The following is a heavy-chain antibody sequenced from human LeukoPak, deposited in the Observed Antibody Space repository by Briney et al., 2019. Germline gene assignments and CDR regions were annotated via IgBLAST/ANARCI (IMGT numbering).Heavy chain of an antibody. V-gene: IGHV4-59*08. CDR2: IYYNGDT. CDR1: GGSISNYY. D-gene: IGHD4-11*01. CDR3: ARWGFRTTVTNGFAMDA. J-gene: IGHJ6*02. Sequence: SETLSLTCTASGGSISNYYWAWIRQPPGEGLEFIGHIYYNGDTKYSPSLESRVTISVDTSKSQFSLKLISVTAADTAMYYCARWGFRTTVTNGFAMDAWGQGTTVTVSS.